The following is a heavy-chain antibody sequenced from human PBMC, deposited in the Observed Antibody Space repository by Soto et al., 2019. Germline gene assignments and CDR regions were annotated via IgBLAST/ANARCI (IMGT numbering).Heavy chain of an antibody. V-gene: IGHV4-61*01. CDR2: ISYTGST. CDR3: ARSGAGSGWL. Sequence: SETLSLTCTVSGGSVSSGHYYWSWSRQPPGKGLEWIGYISYTGSTNYNPSLKSRVTISVDTSKNQFSLKMNSVTAADTAVYYCARSGAGSGWLGGQGTLVTVSA. CDR1: GGSVSSGHYY. J-gene: IGHJ4*02. D-gene: IGHD6-19*01.